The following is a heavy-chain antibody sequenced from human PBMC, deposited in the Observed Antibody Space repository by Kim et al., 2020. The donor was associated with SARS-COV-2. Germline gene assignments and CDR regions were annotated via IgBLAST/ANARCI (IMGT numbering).Heavy chain of an antibody. D-gene: IGHD2-15*01. J-gene: IGHJ6*03. CDR2: ISYDGSNK. CDR3: AKGGPRYCSGGSCYYYY. V-gene: IGHV3-30*18. Sequence: GGSLRLSCAASGFTFSSYGMHWVRQAPGKGLEWVAVISYDGSNKYYADSVKGRFTISRDNSKNTLYLQMNSLRAEDPAVYYCAKGGPRYCSGGSCYYYY. CDR1: GFTFSSYG.